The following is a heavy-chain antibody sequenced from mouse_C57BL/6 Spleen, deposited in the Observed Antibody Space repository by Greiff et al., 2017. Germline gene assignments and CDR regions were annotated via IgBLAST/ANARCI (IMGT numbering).Heavy chain of an antibody. CDR2: IDPSDSYT. J-gene: IGHJ2*01. Sequence: QVQLKQPGAELVMPGASVKLSCKASGYTFTSYWMHWVKQRPGQGLEWIGEIDPSDSYTNYNQKFKGKSTLTVDKSSSTAYMQLSSLTSEDSAVYYCARAYYSKEFDYWGQGTTLTVSS. CDR3: ARAYYSKEFDY. CDR1: GYTFTSYW. V-gene: IGHV1-69*01. D-gene: IGHD2-5*01.